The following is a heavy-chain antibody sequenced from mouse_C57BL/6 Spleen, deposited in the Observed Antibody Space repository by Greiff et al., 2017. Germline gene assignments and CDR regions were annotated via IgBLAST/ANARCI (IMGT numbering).Heavy chain of an antibody. CDR1: GYTFTGYW. J-gene: IGHJ2*01. Sequence: QVQLQQSGAELMKPGASVKLSCKATGYTFTGYWIEWVKQRPGHGLEWIGEILPGSGSTNYNEKFKGKATFTADTSSDTAYMQLRSLTTEDSAIYYCASTVVPYYFDYWGQGTTLTVSS. CDR3: ASTVVPYYFDY. D-gene: IGHD1-1*01. V-gene: IGHV1-9*01. CDR2: ILPGSGST.